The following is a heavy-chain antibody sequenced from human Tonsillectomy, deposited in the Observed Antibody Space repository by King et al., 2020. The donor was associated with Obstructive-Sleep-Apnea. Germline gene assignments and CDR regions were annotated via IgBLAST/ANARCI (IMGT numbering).Heavy chain of an antibody. CDR2: IYHIWSY. CDR1: GYSISSGSY. J-gene: IGHJ3*02. D-gene: IGHD3-22*01. V-gene: IGHV4-38-2*02. CDR3: ARLSSGPDAFDI. Sequence: QLQESGPGLVKPSETLSLTCTVSGYSISSGSYWGWIRQPPRKGLWWMGSIYHIWSYYYNPSLKSRVTISVDTSKNQFSLKLSFVTAADTAVYYCARLSSGPDAFDIWGQGTMVTVSS.